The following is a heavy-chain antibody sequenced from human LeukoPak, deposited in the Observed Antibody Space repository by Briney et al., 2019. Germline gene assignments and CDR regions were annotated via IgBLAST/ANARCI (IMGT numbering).Heavy chain of an antibody. CDR1: GGSISSYY. V-gene: IGHV4-59*01. CDR2: IYYSGST. CDR3: ARVAGTHDSSGYYPWYFDY. Sequence: SETLSLTCTVSGGSISSYYWSWIRQPPGKGLEWIGYIYYSGSTNYNPSLKSRVTISVDTSKNQFSLKLSSVTAADTAVYYCARVAGTHDSSGYYPWYFDYWGQGTLVTVSS. D-gene: IGHD3-22*01. J-gene: IGHJ4*02.